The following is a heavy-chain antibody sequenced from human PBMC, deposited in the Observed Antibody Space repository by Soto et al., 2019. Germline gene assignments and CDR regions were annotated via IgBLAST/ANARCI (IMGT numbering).Heavy chain of an antibody. D-gene: IGHD5-18*01. CDR3: ARGYSYGYAFDI. CDR1: GYTFTSYY. CDR2: INPSGGST. J-gene: IGHJ3*02. Sequence: QVQLVQSGAEVKKPGASVKVSCKASGYTFTSYYMHWVRQAPGQGLEWMGIINPSGGSTSYAQKFQGRXXMXRXXSTSTVYMELSSLRSEDTAVYYCARGYSYGYAFDIWGQGTMVTVSS. V-gene: IGHV1-46*01.